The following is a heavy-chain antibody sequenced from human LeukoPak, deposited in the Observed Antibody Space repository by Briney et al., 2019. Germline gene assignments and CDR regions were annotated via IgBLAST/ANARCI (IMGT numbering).Heavy chain of an antibody. Sequence: ASVTVSCKASGYSFSTYAMNWVRQAPGQGLEWMGWINTNTGNPMYAQDFTGRFVFSLDTSISTAYLQISSLKAEDTAVYYCARVGGFNPYNYFDPWGQGTLVTVSS. CDR1: GYSFSTYA. CDR2: INTNTGNP. J-gene: IGHJ5*02. CDR3: ARVGGFNPYNYFDP. D-gene: IGHD5-24*01. V-gene: IGHV7-4-1*02.